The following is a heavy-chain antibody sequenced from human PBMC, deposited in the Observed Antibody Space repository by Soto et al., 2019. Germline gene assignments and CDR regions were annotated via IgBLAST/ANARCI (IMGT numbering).Heavy chain of an antibody. Sequence: VQVVESGGGLIQPGGSLRLSCEVSGFSVTANNMSWVRQALGKGLEGVSVIFSGGGTDYVDSVKGRFTISRDISKNTLYIQMNSLRAEDTALYYCHGYGYWGQGTLVTVSS. V-gene: IGHV3-53*01. CDR2: IFSGGGT. CDR1: GFSVTANN. D-gene: IGHD5-12*01. J-gene: IGHJ4*02. CDR3: HGYGY.